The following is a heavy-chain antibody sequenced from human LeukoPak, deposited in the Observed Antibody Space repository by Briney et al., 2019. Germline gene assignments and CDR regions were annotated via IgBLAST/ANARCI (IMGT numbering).Heavy chain of an antibody. J-gene: IGHJ4*02. CDR3: ARDGCPFDY. CDR2: FDPEDGET. Sequence: ASVKVSCKVSGYTLTELSMHWVRQAPGKGLEWMGGFDPEDGETIYAQKFQGRVTMTRDTSTSTVYMELSSLRSEDTAVYYCARDGCPFDYWGQGTLVTVSS. CDR1: GYTLTELS. V-gene: IGHV1-24*01. D-gene: IGHD2-8*01.